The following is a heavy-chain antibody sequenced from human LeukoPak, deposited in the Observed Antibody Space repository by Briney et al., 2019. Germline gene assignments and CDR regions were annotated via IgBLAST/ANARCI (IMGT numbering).Heavy chain of an antibody. CDR2: IRSKTYGGTT. Sequence: GGSLRLSCAASGFTFSSYGMSWVRQSPGKGLEWVGFIRSKTYGGTTHYAASVKGRFTISRDDSKSIAYLQMNSLKTEDTAVYYCTVENYYDTSGYLTGWGQGTLVTVSS. CDR1: GFTFSSYG. CDR3: TVENYYDTSGYLTG. J-gene: IGHJ4*02. D-gene: IGHD3-22*01. V-gene: IGHV3-49*04.